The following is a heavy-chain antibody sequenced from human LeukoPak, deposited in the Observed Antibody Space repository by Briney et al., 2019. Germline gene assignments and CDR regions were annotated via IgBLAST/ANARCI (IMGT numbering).Heavy chain of an antibody. CDR3: ANPVAGAEGSFDY. D-gene: IGHD6-19*01. CDR1: GFTFSSYA. Sequence: GGSLRLSCAASGFTFSSYAMSWVRQAPGKGLEWVSAISGSGGSTYYADSVKGRFTISRDNSKNTLYLQMNSLRAEDTAVYYCANPVAGAEGSFDYWGQGTLVTVSS. J-gene: IGHJ4*02. V-gene: IGHV3-23*01. CDR2: ISGSGGST.